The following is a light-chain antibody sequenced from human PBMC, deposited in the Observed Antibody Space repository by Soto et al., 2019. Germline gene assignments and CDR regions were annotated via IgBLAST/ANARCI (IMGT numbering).Light chain of an antibody. CDR3: KQSYSTSYT. V-gene: IGKV1-39*01. Sequence: DSHMTQSPSSLSASVGDRVTMNCMASQSISSYLSWYQQKPGKAPKLLIYAASSLQSGVPSRFSGSGSGTDFTLSISSLQTEDFATYYCKQSYSTSYTFGKGTKVDIK. J-gene: IGKJ2*01. CDR1: QSISSY. CDR2: AAS.